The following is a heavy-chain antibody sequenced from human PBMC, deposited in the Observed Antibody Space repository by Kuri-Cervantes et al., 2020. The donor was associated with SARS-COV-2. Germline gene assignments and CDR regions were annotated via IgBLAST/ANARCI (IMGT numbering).Heavy chain of an antibody. Sequence: LRLSCTVSGGSISSGSYYWSWIRQPPGKALEWLARIDWDDDKYYSTSLKTRLTISKDTSKNQVVLTMTNMDPVDTATYYCARTYPGTGTFDIWGQGTMVTVSS. CDR2: IDWDDDK. D-gene: IGHD1-14*01. CDR1: GGSISSGSYY. J-gene: IGHJ3*02. CDR3: ARTYPGTGTFDI. V-gene: IGHV2-70*11.